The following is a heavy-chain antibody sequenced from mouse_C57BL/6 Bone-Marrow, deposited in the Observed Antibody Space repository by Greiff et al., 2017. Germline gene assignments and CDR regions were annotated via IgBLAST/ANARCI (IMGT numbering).Heavy chain of an antibody. CDR3: ASQDSKSWFAY. CDR2: IDPSDSYT. D-gene: IGHD2-5*01. J-gene: IGHJ3*01. V-gene: IGHV1-59*01. CDR1: GYTFTSYW. Sequence: VQLQQPGAELVRPGTSVKLSCKASGYTFTSYWMHWVKQRPGQGLEWIGVIDPSDSYTNYNQKFKGKATLTVDTSSSTAYMQLSSLTSEDAAVYYCASQDSKSWFAYWGQGTLVTVAA.